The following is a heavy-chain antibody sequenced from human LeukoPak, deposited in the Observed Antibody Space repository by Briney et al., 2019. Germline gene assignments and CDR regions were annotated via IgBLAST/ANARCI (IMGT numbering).Heavy chain of an antibody. CDR1: DGSISSSSYY. CDR2: IYYSGST. J-gene: IGHJ3*02. D-gene: IGHD2-2*01. CDR3: ARELGDSTSDAFDI. V-gene: IGHV4-61*01. Sequence: PSETLSLTCTVSDGSISSSSYYWSWIRQPPGKGLEWIGYIYYSGSTNYNPSLKSRVTISVDTSKNQFSLKLSSVTAADTAVYYCARELGDSTSDAFDIWGQGTMVTVSS.